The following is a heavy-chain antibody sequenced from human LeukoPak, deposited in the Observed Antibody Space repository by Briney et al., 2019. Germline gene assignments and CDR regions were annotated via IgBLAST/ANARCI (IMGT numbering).Heavy chain of an antibody. CDR3: ARDLAATTASAFDI. Sequence: ASQTLSLTCTVSGDSISSNNYYWGWIRQPPGKGLEWIGNIYYSGSTYYNPSLKSRVTISVDTSKNQFSLMLGSLTAADTAIYYCARDLAATTASAFDIWGRGTMVTVSS. J-gene: IGHJ3*02. CDR1: GDSISSNNYY. CDR2: IYYSGST. V-gene: IGHV4-39*07. D-gene: IGHD6-13*01.